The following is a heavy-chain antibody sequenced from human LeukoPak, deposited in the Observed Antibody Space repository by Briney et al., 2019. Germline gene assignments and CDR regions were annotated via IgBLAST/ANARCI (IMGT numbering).Heavy chain of an antibody. D-gene: IGHD3-22*01. J-gene: IGHJ6*02. CDR2: IIPILGIA. V-gene: IGHV1-69*04. CDR1: GGTFSSYA. CDR3: ARRYYDSSGSSYYYYGMDV. Sequence: GASVKVSCKASGGTFSSYAIGWVRQAPGQGLEWMGRIIPILGIANYAQKFQGRVTITADKSTSTAYMELSSLRSEDTAVYYCARRYYDSSGSSYYYYGMDVWGQGTTVTVSS.